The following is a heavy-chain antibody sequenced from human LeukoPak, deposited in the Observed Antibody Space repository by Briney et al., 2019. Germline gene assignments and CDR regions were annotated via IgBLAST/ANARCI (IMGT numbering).Heavy chain of an antibody. V-gene: IGHV1-69*05. CDR3: AGGGGITGTHDAFDI. CDR2: IIPIFGTA. J-gene: IGHJ3*02. CDR1: GGTFSSYA. Sequence: SVKVSCKASGGTFSSYAISWVRQAPGQGLEWMGGIIPIFGTANYAQKFQGRVTITTDESTSTAYMELSSLRSEDTAVYYCAGGGGITGTHDAFDIWGQGTVVTVSS. D-gene: IGHD1-20*01.